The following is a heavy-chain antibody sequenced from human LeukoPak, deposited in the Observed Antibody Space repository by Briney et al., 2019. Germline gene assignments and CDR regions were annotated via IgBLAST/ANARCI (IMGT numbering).Heavy chain of an antibody. J-gene: IGHJ3*02. V-gene: IGHV2-5*02. D-gene: IGHD5-18*01. CDR3: AHSEDTALVHDAFDI. CDR2: IYWDDDK. Sequence: TLSLTCTVSGYSISSGYYWGWIRPPPGKALEWLALIYWDDDKRYSPSLKSRLSITKDTSKNHVVLTMTTVDPVDTATYYCAHSEDTALVHDAFDIWGQGTMVTVSS. CDR1: GYSISSGYYW.